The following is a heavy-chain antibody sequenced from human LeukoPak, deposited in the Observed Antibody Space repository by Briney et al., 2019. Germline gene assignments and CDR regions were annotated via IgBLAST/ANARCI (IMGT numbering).Heavy chain of an antibody. V-gene: IGHV1-3*01. J-gene: IGHJ5*02. Sequence: GASVKVSCKASGYTFTSYAMHWVRQAPGQSLEWMGWINAGNGNTKYSQKFQGRVTITRDTSASTGYMELSSLRSEDTAVYYCVRVTAMVSYNWFDPWGQGTLVTVSS. CDR3: VRVTAMVSYNWFDP. CDR2: INAGNGNT. CDR1: GYTFTSYA. D-gene: IGHD5-18*01.